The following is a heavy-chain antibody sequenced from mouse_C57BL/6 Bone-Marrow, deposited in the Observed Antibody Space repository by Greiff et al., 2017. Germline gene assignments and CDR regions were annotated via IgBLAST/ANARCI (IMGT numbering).Heavy chain of an antibody. CDR3: ARGGVTTVVAHYFDD. V-gene: IGHV1-42*01. Sequence: EVKLMESGPELVKPGASVKISCKASGYSFTGYYMNWVKQSPEKSLEWIGEINPSTGGTTYNQKFKAKATLTVDKSSSTAYMQLKSLTSEDTAVYYCARGGVTTVVAHYFDDWGQGTTLTVSS. J-gene: IGHJ2*01. CDR2: INPSTGGT. D-gene: IGHD1-1*01. CDR1: GYSFTGYY.